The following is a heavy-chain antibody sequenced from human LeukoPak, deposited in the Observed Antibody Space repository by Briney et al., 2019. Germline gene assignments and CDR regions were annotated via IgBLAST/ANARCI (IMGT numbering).Heavy chain of an antibody. CDR3: AKDYCSSTSCPSDV. J-gene: IGHJ6*04. CDR2: ISGSGGST. D-gene: IGHD2-2*01. CDR1: GFTFNSYA. Sequence: GGSLRVSCAASGFTFNSYAMSWVRQAQGKGLEWVSAISGSGGSTYYADSVKGRFTISRDNSKNTLYLQMNSLRAEDTAVYYCAKDYCSSTSCPSDVWGKGTTVTVSS. V-gene: IGHV3-23*01.